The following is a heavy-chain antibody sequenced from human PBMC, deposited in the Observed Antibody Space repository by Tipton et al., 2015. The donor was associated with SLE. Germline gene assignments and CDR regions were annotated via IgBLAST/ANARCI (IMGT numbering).Heavy chain of an antibody. CDR2: INHSGGT. CDR1: GGSFSGYY. D-gene: IGHD3/OR15-3a*01. CDR3: ARAPGLDRDYYYYYYMDV. Sequence: LRLSCAVYGGSFSGYYWSWIRQPPGKGLEWIGEINHSGGTNYNPSPKSQVTISVDTSKNQFSLKLSSVTAADTAVYYCARAPGLDRDYYYYYYMDVWGKGTTVTVSS. V-gene: IGHV4-34*01. J-gene: IGHJ6*03.